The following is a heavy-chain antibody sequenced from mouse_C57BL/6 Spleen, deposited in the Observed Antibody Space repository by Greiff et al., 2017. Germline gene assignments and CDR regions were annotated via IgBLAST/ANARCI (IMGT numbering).Heavy chain of an antibody. Sequence: EVKVVESGGGLVKPGGSLKLSCAASGFTFSSYTMSWVRQTPEKRLEWVATISGGGGNTYYPDSVKGRFTISRDNAKNTLYLQMSSLRSEDTALYYCARGGNYYFDYWGQGTTLTVSS. CDR2: ISGGGGNT. J-gene: IGHJ2*01. V-gene: IGHV5-9*01. CDR3: ARGGNYYFDY. D-gene: IGHD2-1*01. CDR1: GFTFSSYT.